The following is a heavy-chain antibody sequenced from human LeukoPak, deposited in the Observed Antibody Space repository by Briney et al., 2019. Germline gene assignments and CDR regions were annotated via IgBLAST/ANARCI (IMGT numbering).Heavy chain of an antibody. CDR1: GFIVSISY. V-gene: IGHV3-53*01. Sequence: PGGSLRLSCAASGFIVSISYMSWVRQAPGKGLEWVSVIYSGGTTYYADSVKGRFTISRDNSKNTLYLQMNSLRVEDTAMYYCARMGNSAFDIRGQGTMVTVSS. J-gene: IGHJ3*02. D-gene: IGHD1-7*01. CDR2: IYSGGTT. CDR3: ARMGNSAFDI.